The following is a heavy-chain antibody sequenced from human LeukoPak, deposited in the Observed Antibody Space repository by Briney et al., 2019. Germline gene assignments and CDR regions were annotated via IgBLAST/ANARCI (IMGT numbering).Heavy chain of an antibody. CDR3: ARHIRKRGIAVAGTPGWFDP. CDR2: INHSGST. J-gene: IGHJ5*02. D-gene: IGHD6-19*01. V-gene: IGHV4-34*01. CDR1: GGSISSYY. Sequence: PSETLSLTCTVSGGSISSYYWSWIRQPPGKGLEWIGEINHSGSTNYNPSLKSRVTISVDTSKNQFSLKLSSVTAADTAVYYCARHIRKRGIAVAGTPGWFDPWGQGTLVTVSS.